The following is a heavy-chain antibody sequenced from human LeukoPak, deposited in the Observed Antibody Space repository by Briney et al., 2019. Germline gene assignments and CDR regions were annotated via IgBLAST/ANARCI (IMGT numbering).Heavy chain of an antibody. V-gene: IGHV3-49*04. Sequence: GGSLRLSCAASGFTFSSYSMNWVRQAPGKGLEWVGFIRSKAYGGTTEYAASVKGRFTISRDDSKSIAYLQMNSLKTEDTAVYYCTRDTYYYDSSGYSTSYWGQETLVTVSS. J-gene: IGHJ4*02. CDR2: IRSKAYGGTT. D-gene: IGHD3-22*01. CDR1: GFTFSSYS. CDR3: TRDTYYYDSSGYSTSY.